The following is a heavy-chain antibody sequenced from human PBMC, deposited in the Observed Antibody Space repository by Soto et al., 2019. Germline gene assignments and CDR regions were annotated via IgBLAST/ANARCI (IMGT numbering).Heavy chain of an antibody. V-gene: IGHV1-3*01. CDR3: AGDEDDYSIIWGMFDF. J-gene: IGHJ4*02. CDR1: GKIFSNYA. D-gene: IGHD5-12*01. CDR2: INVGRGNL. Sequence: ASVKVSCKASGKIFSNYALHWVRQAPGQRLEWMGWINVGRGNLKYSERFQGKVTLTRDASASTAFMELSGLTSEDTAVYYCAGDEDDYSIIWGMFDFLGQGRPVTVSS.